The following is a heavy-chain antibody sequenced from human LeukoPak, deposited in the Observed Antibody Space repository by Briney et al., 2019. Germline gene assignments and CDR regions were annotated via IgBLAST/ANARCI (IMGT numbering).Heavy chain of an antibody. CDR3: AKASVGAFDY. Sequence: PGRSLRLSCAASGFTFSSCGMHWVRQAPGKGLEWVAVISYDGSNKYYADSVKGRFTISRDNSKNTLYLQMNSLRAEDTAVYYCAKASVGAFDYWGQGTLVTVSS. V-gene: IGHV3-30*18. D-gene: IGHD1-26*01. J-gene: IGHJ4*02. CDR2: ISYDGSNK. CDR1: GFTFSSCG.